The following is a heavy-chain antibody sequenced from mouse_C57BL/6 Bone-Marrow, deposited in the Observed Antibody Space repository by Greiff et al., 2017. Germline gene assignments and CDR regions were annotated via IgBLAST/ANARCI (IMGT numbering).Heavy chain of an antibody. V-gene: IGHV5-6*01. J-gene: IGHJ2*01. CDR1: GFPFSSYG. CDR2: ISSGGSYT. CDR3: ARRCLDY. Sequence: EVQLVESGGDLVKPGGSLKLSCAASGFPFSSYGMSWFRQTPDKRLGWGATISSGGSYTYYPASVKGRFTISKDNAKNTLYLQMGSLKSEDTAMYYCARRCLDYWGQGTTLTVSS.